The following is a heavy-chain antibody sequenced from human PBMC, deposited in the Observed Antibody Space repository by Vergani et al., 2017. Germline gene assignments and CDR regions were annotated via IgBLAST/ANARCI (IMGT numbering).Heavy chain of an antibody. D-gene: IGHD6-19*01. J-gene: IGHJ4*02. V-gene: IGHV1-69*09. CDR3: ARIGPVAGKDY. CDR2: IIPILGIA. Sequence: QVQLVQSGAEVKKPGSSVKVSCKASGGTFSSYTISWVRQAPGQGLEWMGRIIPILGIANYALKFQGSVTITADKSTSTAYMELSSLRSEDTAVYYCARIGPVAGKDYWGQGTLVTVSS. CDR1: GGTFSSYT.